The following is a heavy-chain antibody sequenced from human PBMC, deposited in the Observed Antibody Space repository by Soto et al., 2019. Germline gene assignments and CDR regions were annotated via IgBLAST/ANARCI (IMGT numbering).Heavy chain of an antibody. CDR1: GFTFSSYS. J-gene: IGHJ4*02. CDR3: ARDGIAARQGY. Sequence: PGGSLRLSCAASGFTFSSYSMNWVRQAPGKGLEWVSSISSSSSYIYYADSVKGRFTISRDNAKNSLYLQMNSLRAEDTSVYYCARDGIAARQGYWGQGTLVTVSS. V-gene: IGHV3-21*01. D-gene: IGHD6-6*01. CDR2: ISSSSSYI.